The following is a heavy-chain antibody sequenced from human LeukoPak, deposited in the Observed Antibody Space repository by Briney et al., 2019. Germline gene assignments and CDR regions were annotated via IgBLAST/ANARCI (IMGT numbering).Heavy chain of an antibody. CDR3: AKDGGPRDYGDYYYYMDV. J-gene: IGHJ6*03. V-gene: IGHV3-9*01. D-gene: IGHD4/OR15-4a*01. Sequence: GGSLRLSCAASGFTFDDYAMHWVRQAPGKGLEWVSGISWNSGSIGYADSVKGRFTISRDNAKNSLYLQMSSLRAEDTPLYYCAKDGGPRDYGDYYYYMDVWGKGTTVTVSS. CDR2: ISWNSGSI. CDR1: GFTFDDYA.